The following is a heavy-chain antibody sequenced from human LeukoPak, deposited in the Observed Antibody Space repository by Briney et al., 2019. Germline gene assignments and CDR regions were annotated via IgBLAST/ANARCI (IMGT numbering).Heavy chain of an antibody. CDR2: LHYTGST. D-gene: IGHD3/OR15-3a*01. CDR1: GVYNLDFH. V-gene: IGHV4-59*01. J-gene: IGHJ4*02. CDR3: SRGARMIFEINYFDS. Sequence: SETLSLTCSLSGVYNLDFHGIWHRQPPGKGLEWIGYLHYTGSTTYNPSLKSRVTISVDMSKNQFSLNLSSVTAADTAVYYCSRGARMIFEINYFDSWGQGILVTVSS.